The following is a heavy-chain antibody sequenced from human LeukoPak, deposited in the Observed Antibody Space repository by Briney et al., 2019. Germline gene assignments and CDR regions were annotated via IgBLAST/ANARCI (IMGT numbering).Heavy chain of an antibody. Sequence: SETLSLTCTVSGYSISSGYYWGWIRQPPGKGLEWIGSIYHSGSTYYNPSLKSRVTISVDTSKNQFSLKLSSVTAADTAVYYCARVYGSGSLLGGAHYFDYWGQGTLVTVSS. D-gene: IGHD3-10*01. CDR1: GYSISSGYY. CDR2: IYHSGST. J-gene: IGHJ4*02. V-gene: IGHV4-38-2*02. CDR3: ARVYGSGSLLGGAHYFDY.